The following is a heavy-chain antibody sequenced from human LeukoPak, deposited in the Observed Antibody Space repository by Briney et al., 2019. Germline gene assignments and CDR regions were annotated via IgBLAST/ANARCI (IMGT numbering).Heavy chain of an antibody. CDR3: ARGGSEQLAPPFDS. CDR2: INSSGRGT. D-gene: IGHD6-13*01. CDR1: GYSFSTYY. V-gene: IGHV1-46*01. Sequence: ASVKVSCKASGYSFSTYYMHWVRQAPGQGLEWMGTINSSGRGTNYAQKFQGRVTMTRDTSTSTAYMELRSLTSGDTALYYCARGGSEQLAPPFDSWGQGTLVTVST. J-gene: IGHJ4*02.